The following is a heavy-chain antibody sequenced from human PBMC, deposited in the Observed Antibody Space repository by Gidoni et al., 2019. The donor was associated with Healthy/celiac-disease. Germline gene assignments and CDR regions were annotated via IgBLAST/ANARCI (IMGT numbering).Heavy chain of an antibody. CDR2: IIPIFGTA. Sequence: VQLVQSGAEVKKPGSSAKVSFKPSGGTFSSYAISWVRQAPGQGLGWMGGIIPIFGTANNEQKCQGRVTITADESTSTAYMELSSLRSEDTAVYYCAREGSSGWYRAVQHWGQGTLVTVSS. CDR1: GGTFSSYA. J-gene: IGHJ1*01. CDR3: AREGSSGWYRAVQH. D-gene: IGHD6-19*01. V-gene: IGHV1-69*01.